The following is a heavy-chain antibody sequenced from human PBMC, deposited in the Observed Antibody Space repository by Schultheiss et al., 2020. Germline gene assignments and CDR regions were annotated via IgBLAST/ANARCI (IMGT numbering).Heavy chain of an antibody. CDR3: ATDLGSKVGWYEY. V-gene: IGHV3-7*03. J-gene: IGHJ4*02. CDR2: IKQDGSEK. CDR1: GFTFSYYA. Sequence: GGSLRLSCAASGFTFSYYAMTWVRQAPGKGLEWVANIKQDGSEKYYVDSVKGRFTISRDNAKNSLYLQMNSLRVEDTAVYYCATDLGSKVGWYEYWGQGTLVTVYS. D-gene: IGHD6-19*01.